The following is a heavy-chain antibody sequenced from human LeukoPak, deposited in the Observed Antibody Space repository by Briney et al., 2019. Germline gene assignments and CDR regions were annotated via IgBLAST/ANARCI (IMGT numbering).Heavy chain of an antibody. V-gene: IGHV4-31*03. CDR1: GGSISSGGYF. CDR3: ARDRGRKYQLRYWYFDP. J-gene: IGHJ2*01. Sequence: SETLSLTCTVSGGSISSGGYFWTWIRQHPGRGLEWIGYIYYTGSTYRNPSLNSGTTYYHPSLKSRATISGDTSKNQFSLKLSSVTAADTAVYYCARDRGRKYQLRYWYFDPWGRGTLVTVSS. CDR2: IYYTGSTYRNPSLNSGTT. D-gene: IGHD2-2*01.